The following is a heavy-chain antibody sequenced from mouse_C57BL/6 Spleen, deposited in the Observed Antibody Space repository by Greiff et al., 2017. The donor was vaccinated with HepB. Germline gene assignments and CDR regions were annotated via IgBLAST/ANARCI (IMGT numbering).Heavy chain of an antibody. V-gene: IGHV1-69*01. CDR3: ARRDYYGSSYAIDY. Sequence: QVQLQQPGAELVMPGASVKLSCKASGYTFTSYWMHWVKQRPGQGLEWIGEIDPSDSYTNYNQKFKGKSTLTVDKSSSTAYMKLSSLTSEDSAVYYCARRDYYGSSYAIDYWGQGTSVTVSS. J-gene: IGHJ4*01. CDR1: GYTFTSYW. D-gene: IGHD1-1*01. CDR2: IDPSDSYT.